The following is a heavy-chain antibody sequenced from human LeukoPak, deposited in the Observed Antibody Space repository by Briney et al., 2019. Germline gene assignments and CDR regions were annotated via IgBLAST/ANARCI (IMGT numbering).Heavy chain of an antibody. CDR2: IYTSGST. Sequence: RASETLSLTCTVSGGSISSYYWSWIRQPAGKGLEWIGRIYTSGSTNYNPSLKSRVTMSVDTSKNQFSLKLSSVTAADTAVYYCARSRVIVGVVDYWGQGTLVTVSS. CDR1: GGSISSYY. CDR3: ARSRVIVGVVDY. V-gene: IGHV4-4*07. D-gene: IGHD3-22*01. J-gene: IGHJ4*02.